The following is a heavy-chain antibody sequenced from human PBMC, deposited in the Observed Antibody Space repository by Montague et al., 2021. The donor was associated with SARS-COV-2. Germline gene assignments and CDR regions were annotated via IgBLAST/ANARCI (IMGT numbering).Heavy chain of an antibody. D-gene: IGHD6-25*01. Sequence: SXTLSLTCTVAGGSISSGSYYWGWFRQPPGKGLEWIGNIHSSGTTYYKSRVTISVDTSKNQFSLKMTSVTAADTAVYYCARRLGGSGWLDYWGQGTLVTVSS. CDR3: ARRLGGSGWLDY. CDR1: GGSISSGSYY. V-gene: IGHV4-39*01. J-gene: IGHJ4*02. CDR2: IHSSGTT.